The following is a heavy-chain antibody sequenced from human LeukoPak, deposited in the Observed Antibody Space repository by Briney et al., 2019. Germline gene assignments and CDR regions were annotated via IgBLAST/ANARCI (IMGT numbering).Heavy chain of an antibody. CDR2: ISGSGGST. J-gene: IGHJ4*02. CDR1: GFTFTSYS. CDR3: AIDSGYDTDY. Sequence: PGGSLRLSCAASGFTFTSYSMNWVRQAPGKGLEWVSGISGSGGSTYYADSVKGRFTISRDNSKNTLYLQMNSLRAEDTAVYYCAIDSGYDTDYWGQGTLVTVSS. V-gene: IGHV3-23*01. D-gene: IGHD5-12*01.